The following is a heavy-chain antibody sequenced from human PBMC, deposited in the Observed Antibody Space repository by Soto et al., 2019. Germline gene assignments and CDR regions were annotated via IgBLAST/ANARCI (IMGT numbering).Heavy chain of an antibody. CDR3: AIHYDIWSGYLSPVDY. Sequence: QVQLVESGGDLVKPGGSLRLSCAASGYTFSDYSMSWIRQAPGKGREWISYIDTSGTKIYYADSVKGRFTITRDNAKNSVYLEMNSLRDEDTAVYYCAIHYDIWSGYLSPVDYWGQGTLVTVSS. CDR2: IDTSGTKI. CDR1: GYTFSDYS. V-gene: IGHV3-11*01. D-gene: IGHD3-3*01. J-gene: IGHJ4*02.